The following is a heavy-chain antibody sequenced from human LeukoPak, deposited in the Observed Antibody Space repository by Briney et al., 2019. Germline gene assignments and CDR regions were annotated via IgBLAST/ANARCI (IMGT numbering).Heavy chain of an antibody. CDR3: ARHRGKGSGSRFYYYYYMDV. D-gene: IGHD3-10*01. Sequence: SETLSLTCTVSGGSISSYYWSWIRQPPGKGLEWIGEINHSGSTNYNPSLKSRVTISVDTSKNQFSLKLSSVTAADTAVYYCARHRGKGSGSRFYYYYYMDVWGKGTTVTISS. CDR2: INHSGST. CDR1: GGSISSYY. V-gene: IGHV4-34*01. J-gene: IGHJ6*03.